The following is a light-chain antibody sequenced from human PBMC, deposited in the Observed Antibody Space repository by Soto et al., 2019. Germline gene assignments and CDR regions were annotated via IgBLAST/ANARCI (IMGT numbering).Light chain of an antibody. CDR1: QSVSSAL. CDR2: RAS. V-gene: IGKV3-20*01. CDR3: QQYESSPLT. J-gene: IGKJ4*01. Sequence: EIVLTQSPDTLSLSPGESATLSCRASQSVSSALLAWYQQKPGQAPRLLIYRASTRATGIPDRFTGSGSGTDFTLTISRREPEDFAVYYCQQYESSPLTFGGGTKVEIK.